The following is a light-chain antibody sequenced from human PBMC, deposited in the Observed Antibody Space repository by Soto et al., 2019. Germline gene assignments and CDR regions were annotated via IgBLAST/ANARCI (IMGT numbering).Light chain of an antibody. V-gene: IGKV1-5*03. Sequence: DIQMTQSPSTLSASVGDRVTITCRASQYISTWLAWYQQKPGKAPKILISKESNLESGVLARFSGSGSGTEFTLTISCLQPDVFATYYCQQYNSYSTFGQGTKVEVK. CDR3: QQYNSYST. CDR1: QYISTW. J-gene: IGKJ1*01. CDR2: KES.